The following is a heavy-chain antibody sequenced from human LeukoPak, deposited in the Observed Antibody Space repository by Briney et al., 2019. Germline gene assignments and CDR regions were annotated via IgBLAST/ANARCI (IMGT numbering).Heavy chain of an antibody. J-gene: IGHJ5*02. V-gene: IGHV4-61*08. Sequence: PSETLSLTCTVSGGSISSGDYYWSWIRQPPGKGLEWIGYIYYSGSTYYNPSLKSRVTMSVDTSKNQFSLKLSSVTAADTAVYYCARDVVPAAIRFNWFDPWGQGTLVTVSS. CDR2: IYYSGST. CDR1: GGSISSGDYY. CDR3: ARDVVPAAIRFNWFDP. D-gene: IGHD2-2*02.